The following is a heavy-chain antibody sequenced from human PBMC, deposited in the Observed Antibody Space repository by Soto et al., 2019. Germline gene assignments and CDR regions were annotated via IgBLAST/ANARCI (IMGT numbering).Heavy chain of an antibody. CDR3: ARDRSYAMEV. J-gene: IGHJ6*02. CDR2: INGDASST. Sequence: GGSLRLSCEASGFSIRDYCMHWVRQAPGEGLVWVSCINGDASSTTYADSVKGRFTISRDDAKNTVYLQMTSLRAEDTAVYFCARDRSYAMEVWGQGTRVTVSS. CDR1: GFSIRDYC. V-gene: IGHV3-74*01.